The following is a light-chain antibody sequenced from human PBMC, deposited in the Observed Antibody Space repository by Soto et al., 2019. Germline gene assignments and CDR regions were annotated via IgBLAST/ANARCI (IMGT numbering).Light chain of an antibody. CDR1: SSNTGTGYH. V-gene: IGLV1-40*01. CDR3: QSYDSSLSGVV. J-gene: IGLJ2*01. CDR2: DNN. Sequence: QSVLTQPPSVSGAPGQRVTISCTGSSSNTGTGYHVHWYQQVPRTAPKLLIYDNNNRPSGVPDRFSGSRSGTSASLAITGLQAEDEAVYYCQSYDSSLSGVVFGGGTKVTVL.